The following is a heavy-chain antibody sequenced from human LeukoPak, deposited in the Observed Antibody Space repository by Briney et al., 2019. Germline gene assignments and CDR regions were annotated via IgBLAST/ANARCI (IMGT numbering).Heavy chain of an antibody. CDR1: GFTFDDYA. V-gene: IGHV3-9*01. Sequence: GGSLRLSCAASGFTFDDYAMHWVRQAPGKGLEWDSGISWNSGSIGYADSVKGRFTISRDNAKNSLYLQMNSLRAEDTALYYCAKDIGPSGSYLYFDYWGQGTLVTVSS. CDR2: ISWNSGSI. CDR3: AKDIGPSGSYLYFDY. D-gene: IGHD1-26*01. J-gene: IGHJ4*02.